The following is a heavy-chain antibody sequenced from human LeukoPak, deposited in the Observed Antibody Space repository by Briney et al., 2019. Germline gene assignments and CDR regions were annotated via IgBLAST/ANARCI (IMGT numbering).Heavy chain of an antibody. Sequence: ASVKVSCKASGYTFTGCYMHWVRQAPGQGLEWMGWINPNSGGTNYAQKFQGRVTMTRDTSISTAYMELSRLRSDDTAVYYCARDSAEWLVPTWDAFAIWGQGTMVTVSS. CDR1: GYTFTGCY. CDR2: INPNSGGT. V-gene: IGHV1-2*02. D-gene: IGHD6-19*01. J-gene: IGHJ3*02. CDR3: ARDSAEWLVPTWDAFAI.